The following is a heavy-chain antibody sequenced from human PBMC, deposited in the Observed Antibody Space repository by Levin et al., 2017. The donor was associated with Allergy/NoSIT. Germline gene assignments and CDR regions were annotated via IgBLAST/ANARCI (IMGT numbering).Heavy chain of an antibody. V-gene: IGHV4-61*01. CDR1: NVSVSSGSFY. CDR3: VRGGGRGWLSYYYDS. J-gene: IGHJ4*02. Sequence: SCTVSNVSVSSGSFYWSWIRQPPGKGLEWIGYIYYTGNTNYNPSLKTRVTISLDKSKNQFYLNLKSVTAADTALYHRVRGGGRGWLSYYYDSWGQGTLVTVSS. D-gene: IGHD6-19*01. CDR2: IYYTGNT.